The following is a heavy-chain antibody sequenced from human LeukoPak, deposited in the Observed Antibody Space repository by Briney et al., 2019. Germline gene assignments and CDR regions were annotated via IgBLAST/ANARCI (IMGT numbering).Heavy chain of an antibody. CDR2: ISEDGGST. CDR1: GFTFDDYA. Sequence: PGGSLRLSCAASGFTFDDYAMHWVRQAPGRGLEWVSLISEDGGSTYYAASVKGRFTISRDNSENSLHLQMNSLRTEDTALYYCVKRGYSSSWTALDYWGQGTLVTVSS. V-gene: IGHV3-43*02. J-gene: IGHJ4*02. D-gene: IGHD6-13*01. CDR3: VKRGYSSSWTALDY.